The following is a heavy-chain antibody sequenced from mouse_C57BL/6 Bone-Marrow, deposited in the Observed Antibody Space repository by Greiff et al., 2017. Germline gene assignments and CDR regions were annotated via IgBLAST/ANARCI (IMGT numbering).Heavy chain of an antibody. Sequence: EVKLQESGGGLVQPGGSLSLSCAASGFTFTDYYMSWVRQPPGKALEWLGFIRNKANGYTTEYSASVKGRFTISRDNSQSILYLQMNALRAEDSATYYCARGHSSPDYWGQGTTLTVSS. V-gene: IGHV7-3*01. CDR2: IRNKANGYTT. J-gene: IGHJ2*01. CDR1: GFTFTDYY. D-gene: IGHD3-1*01. CDR3: ARGHSSPDY.